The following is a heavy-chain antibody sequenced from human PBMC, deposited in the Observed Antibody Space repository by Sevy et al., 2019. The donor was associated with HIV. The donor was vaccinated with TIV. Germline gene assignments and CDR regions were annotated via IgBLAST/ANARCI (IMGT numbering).Heavy chain of an antibody. CDR1: GFTLGDYG. CDR3: TRWSGSQSIFDY. CDR2: TKSKAHGGTT. J-gene: IGHJ4*02. D-gene: IGHD1-26*01. V-gene: IGHV3-49*04. Sequence: GGSLRLSYTASGFTLGDYGMSWVRQAPGKGLEWISFTKSKAHGGTTENAASVKGRFTISRDDSKSIIYLQMNNLKIEDTAVYYCTRWSGSQSIFDYWGQGTLVTVSS.